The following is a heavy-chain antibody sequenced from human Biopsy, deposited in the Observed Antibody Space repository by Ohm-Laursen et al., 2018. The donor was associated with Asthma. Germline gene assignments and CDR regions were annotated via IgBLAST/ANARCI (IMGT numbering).Heavy chain of an antibody. J-gene: IGHJ6*02. V-gene: IGHV1-69*13. D-gene: IGHD2-2*01. CDR1: GGTFSSYA. CDR2: IIPIFGTA. Sequence: SVKVSCNASGGTFSSYAISWVRQAPGQGLEWMGGIIPIFGTANYAQKFQGRVTITADESTSTAYMELSSLRSEDTAVYYCAKGFSSTSCYGICYYYVMDVWGQGTTVTVSS. CDR3: AKGFSSTSCYGICYYYVMDV.